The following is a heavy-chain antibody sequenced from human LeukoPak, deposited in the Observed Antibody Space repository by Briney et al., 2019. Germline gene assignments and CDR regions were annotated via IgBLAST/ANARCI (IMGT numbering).Heavy chain of an antibody. CDR3: ARRNGDLRAFDL. V-gene: IGHV4-39*01. CDR1: GGSISSSSYY. D-gene: IGHD4-17*01. J-gene: IGHJ3*01. CDR2: IYYSGST. Sequence: PSETLSLTCTVSGGSISSSSYYWGWIRQPPGKGLEWIGSIYYSGSTYYNPSLKSRVTISVDTSKNQFSLKLTSVTAADTAVYYCARRNGDLRAFDLWGQGTVVTVSS.